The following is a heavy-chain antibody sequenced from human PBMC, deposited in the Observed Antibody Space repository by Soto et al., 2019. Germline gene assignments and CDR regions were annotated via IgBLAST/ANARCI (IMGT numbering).Heavy chain of an antibody. D-gene: IGHD5-18*01. Sequence: GGSLRLSCAASGFTFSSYSMNWVRQAPGKGLEWVSSISSSSSYIYYADSVKGRFTISRDNAKNSLYLQMNSLRAEDTAVYYCARTGVRGYSYGYRAYYFDYWGQGTLVTVSS. CDR3: ARTGVRGYSYGYRAYYFDY. V-gene: IGHV3-21*01. CDR2: ISSSSSYI. CDR1: GFTFSSYS. J-gene: IGHJ4*02.